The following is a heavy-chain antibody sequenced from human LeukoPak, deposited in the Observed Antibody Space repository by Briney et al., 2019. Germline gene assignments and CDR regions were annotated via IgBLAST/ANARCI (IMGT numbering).Heavy chain of an antibody. V-gene: IGHV3-21*05. CDR1: GFTFSLYA. D-gene: IGHD2-2*01. CDR3: ARDTFQPGLIDS. CDR2: INDDSSDI. Sequence: PAGSLRLSCAASGFTFSLYAMNWVRQAPGKGLEWVSYINDDSSDIHYAGSVRGRFTISRDDARKTLYLQLSSLRVEDTAVYYCARDTFQPGLIDSWGQGTLVTVSS. J-gene: IGHJ4*02.